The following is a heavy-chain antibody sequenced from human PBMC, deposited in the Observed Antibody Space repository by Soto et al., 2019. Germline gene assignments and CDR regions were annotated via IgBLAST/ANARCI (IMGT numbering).Heavy chain of an antibody. CDR1: GFTFSSYG. V-gene: IGHV3-33*01. D-gene: IGHD6-6*01. Sequence: GGSLRLSCAASGFTFSSYGMHWVRQAPGKGLEWVAVIWYDGSNKYYADSVKGRFTISRDNSKNTLYLQMNSLRAEDTAVYYCARVQPDGSSSIYNEDAFDIWGQGTMVTVSS. J-gene: IGHJ3*02. CDR3: ARVQPDGSSSIYNEDAFDI. CDR2: IWYDGSNK.